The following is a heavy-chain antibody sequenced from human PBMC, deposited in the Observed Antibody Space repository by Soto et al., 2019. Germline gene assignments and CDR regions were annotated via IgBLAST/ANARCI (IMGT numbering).Heavy chain of an antibody. V-gene: IGHV4-4*02. J-gene: IGHJ4*02. D-gene: IGHD6-13*01. CDR2: IYHSGST. CDR1: GGSISSSNW. CDR3: ATSYGNAWYNY. Sequence: SETLSLTCAVSGGSISSSNWWSWVRQPPGKGLEWIGEIYHSGSTNYNPSLKSRVTISVDKSKNQFSLKLTSVTVEDTAVYYCATSYGNAWYNYWGQGTQVTVSS.